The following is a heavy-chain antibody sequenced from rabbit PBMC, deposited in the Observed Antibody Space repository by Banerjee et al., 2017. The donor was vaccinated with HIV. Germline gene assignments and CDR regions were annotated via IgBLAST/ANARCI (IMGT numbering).Heavy chain of an antibody. D-gene: IGHD2-1*01. J-gene: IGHJ4*01. CDR3: ARYGYDGYDDYGYFSS. Sequence: CWVRQAPGKGLEWIGWIGVASTNTYYASWVISRFTISKTSSTTVTLQMTSLTAADTATYFCARYGYDGYDDYGYFSSWGPGTLVTVS. V-gene: IGHV1S40*01. CDR2: IGVASTNT.